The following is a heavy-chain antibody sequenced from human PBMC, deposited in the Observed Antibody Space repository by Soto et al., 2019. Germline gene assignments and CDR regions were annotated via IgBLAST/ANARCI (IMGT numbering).Heavy chain of an antibody. Sequence: ASVKVSCKASGYTFTANYIHCVRRAPGQVFEWMGWINPKSGGTKYPQKFQGRVTMTRDTSLSTVYMTLTRLTSDDTAVYYCARDLAKGGGSAGFDYWGQGTLVTVSS. J-gene: IGHJ4*02. CDR1: GYTFTANY. V-gene: IGHV1-2*02. CDR3: ARDLAKGGGSAGFDY. D-gene: IGHD1-26*01. CDR2: INPKSGGT.